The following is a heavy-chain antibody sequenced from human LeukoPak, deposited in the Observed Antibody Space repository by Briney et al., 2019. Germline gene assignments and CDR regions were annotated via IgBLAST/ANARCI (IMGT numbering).Heavy chain of an antibody. D-gene: IGHD4-23*01. Sequence: GGSLRLSCAASGFTLSTYWMSWVRQAPGKGLEWVANINQDGREKYHVDSVKGRFTISRDNAKNSLYLQMNSLRAEDTAVYYCYGANAEHWGQGTLVTVSS. CDR2: INQDGREK. CDR1: GFTLSTYW. J-gene: IGHJ1*01. CDR3: YGANAEH. V-gene: IGHV3-7*02.